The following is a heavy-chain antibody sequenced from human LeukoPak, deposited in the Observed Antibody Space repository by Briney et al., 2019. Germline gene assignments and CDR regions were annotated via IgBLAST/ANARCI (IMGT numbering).Heavy chain of an antibody. CDR2: IWYDGSNK. CDR1: GFTFSTYG. Sequence: PGGSLRLSCAASGFTFSTYGMHWVRQAPGKGLEWVAVIWYDGSNKYYADSVKGRFTISRDNPKNTLYLQMNSLRAEDTAVYYCARNYGSGSYYPFDYWGQGTLVTVSS. V-gene: IGHV3-33*01. CDR3: ARNYGSGSYYPFDY. D-gene: IGHD3-10*01. J-gene: IGHJ4*02.